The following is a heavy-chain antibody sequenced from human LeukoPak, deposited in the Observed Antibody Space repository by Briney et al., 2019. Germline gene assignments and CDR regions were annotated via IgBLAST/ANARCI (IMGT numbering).Heavy chain of an antibody. CDR3: ARAKGVATLIYYYYYGMDV. D-gene: IGHD4-23*01. CDR2: IRGSGGTI. V-gene: IGHV3-11*01. J-gene: IGHJ6*04. CDR1: GFTFSDYY. Sequence: GGSLRLSCAASGFTFSDYYMSWIRQAPGKGLEWVSYIRGSGGTIYYADSVKGRFTISWDNAKNSLYLQMNSLRAEDTAVYYCARAKGVATLIYYYYYGMDVWGKGTTATVSS.